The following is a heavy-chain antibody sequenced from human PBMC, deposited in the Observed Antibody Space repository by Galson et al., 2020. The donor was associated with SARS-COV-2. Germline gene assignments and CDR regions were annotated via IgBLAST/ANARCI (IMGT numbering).Heavy chain of an antibody. CDR3: ARDDHEGWFDP. J-gene: IGHJ5*02. CDR1: GYTFTTYA. Sequence: ASVKVSCKASGYTFTTYAMNWVRQAPGQRLEWMGWINTNTGNPTYAQGFTGRFVFSLDTSVSTAYLQIRSLKADDTAVYYCARDDHEGWFDPWGQGTLVTVSS. CDR2: INTNTGNP. V-gene: IGHV7-4-1*02.